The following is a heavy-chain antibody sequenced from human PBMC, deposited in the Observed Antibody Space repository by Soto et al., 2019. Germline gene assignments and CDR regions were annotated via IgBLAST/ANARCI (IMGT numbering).Heavy chain of an antibody. D-gene: IGHD3-16*01. CDR1: GYTFTSYT. CDR3: AGGGGGEGEASFDS. CDR2: INAGNGRE. J-gene: IGHJ4*02. V-gene: IGHV1-3*01. Sequence: QVQLEQSGAEVKKPGASVKVSCKTSGYTFTSYTLHWVRQAPGQGLEWMGWINAGNGREKYSQRSRERATLSTDKPAPPPNMKLRTLRPKDTAMYFWAGGGGGEGEASFDSWGQGTLVTVSS.